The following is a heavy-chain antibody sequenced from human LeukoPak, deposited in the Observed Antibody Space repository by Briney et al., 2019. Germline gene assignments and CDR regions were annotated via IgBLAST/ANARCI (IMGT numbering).Heavy chain of an antibody. CDR2: INHSGST. V-gene: IGHV4-34*01. CDR3: ARAKGYCSGGSCYSLYGAFDI. CDR1: GGSFTGYY. D-gene: IGHD2-15*01. Sequence: SETLSLTCAVHGGSFTGYYWSWIRQPPGEGLEWIGEINHSGSTHYNPSLKSRLTISVDTSKNQFSLKLSSVTAADTAVYYCARAKGYCSGGSCYSLYGAFDIWGQGTMVTVSS. J-gene: IGHJ3*02.